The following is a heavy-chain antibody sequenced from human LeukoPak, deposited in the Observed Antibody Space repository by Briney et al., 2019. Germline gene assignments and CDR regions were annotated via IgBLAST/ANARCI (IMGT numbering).Heavy chain of an antibody. V-gene: IGHV6-1*01. CDR2: TYYRSKWYN. CDR1: GDSVSSNSAA. D-gene: IGHD3-10*01. J-gene: IGHJ5*02. CDR3: ARVGVTMVRGVISWFDP. Sequence: QTLSLTCAISGDSVSSNSAAWNWIRQSPSRGLEWLGRTYYRSKWYNDYAVSVKSRITINPDTSKNQFSLQLNPVTPEDTAVYYCARVGVTMVRGVISWFDPWGQGTLVTVSS.